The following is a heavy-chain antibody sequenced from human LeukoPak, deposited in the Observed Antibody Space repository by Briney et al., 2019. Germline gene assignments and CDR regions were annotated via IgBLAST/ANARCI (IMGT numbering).Heavy chain of an antibody. CDR1: GFTVSSKY. D-gene: IGHD6-13*01. V-gene: IGHV3-20*04. Sequence: GGSLRLSCAASGFTVSSKYMSWVRQAPGKGLEWVSVIYSGGGSTGYADSVKGRFTISRDNAKNSLYLQMNSLRAEDTALYYCARGTLKAAATDFDYWGQGTLVTVSS. CDR3: ARGTLKAAATDFDY. CDR2: IYSGGGST. J-gene: IGHJ4*02.